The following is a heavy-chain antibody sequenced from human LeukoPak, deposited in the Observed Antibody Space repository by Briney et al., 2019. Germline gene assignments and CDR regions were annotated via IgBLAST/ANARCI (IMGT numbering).Heavy chain of an antibody. CDR1: GGTFSSYA. CDR2: IIPIFGTA. J-gene: IGHJ3*02. V-gene: IGHV1-69*05. D-gene: IGHD3-10*01. CDR3: AKRSGSYYHEAFDI. Sequence: GASVKVSCKASGGTFSSYAISWVRQAPGQGLEWMGRIIPIFGTANYAQKFQGRVTITTDESTSTAYMELSRLRSDDTAVYYCAKRSGSYYHEAFDIWGQGTMVTVSS.